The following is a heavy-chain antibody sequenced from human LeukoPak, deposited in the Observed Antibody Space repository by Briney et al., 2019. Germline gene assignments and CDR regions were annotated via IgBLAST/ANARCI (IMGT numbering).Heavy chain of an antibody. V-gene: IGHV1-18*01. J-gene: IGHJ4*02. Sequence: ASVKVSCKASGYTFTSYGISWVRQAPGQGLEWMGWISAYNGNTNYAQKLQGRVTMTTDTSTSTAYMELRSLRSDDTAVYYCARVRSAYHWNDLDYWGQGTLVTVSS. CDR1: GYTFTSYG. CDR3: ARVRSAYHWNDLDY. CDR2: ISAYNGNT. D-gene: IGHD1-20*01.